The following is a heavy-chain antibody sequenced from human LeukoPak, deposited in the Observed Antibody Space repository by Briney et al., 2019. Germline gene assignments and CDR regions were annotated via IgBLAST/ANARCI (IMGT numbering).Heavy chain of an antibody. CDR3: AGSWNAERSFDP. D-gene: IGHD1-1*01. J-gene: IGHJ5*02. Sequence: SETLSLICTVSGISINSSPYYWTWIRQPAGKGLEWIGHIFTTGPGSYNPSLRSRVTISRDTSKNEFSLSLNSVTAADTAVYYCAGSWNAERSFDPWGQGTLVTVS. V-gene: IGHV4-61*09. CDR1: GISINSSPYY. CDR2: IFTTGPG.